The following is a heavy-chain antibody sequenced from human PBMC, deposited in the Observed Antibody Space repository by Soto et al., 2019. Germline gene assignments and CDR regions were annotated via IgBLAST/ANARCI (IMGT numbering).Heavy chain of an antibody. Sequence: PGGSLRLSCAASGFTFSSYGMHWVRQAPGKGLEWVAVISYDGSNKYYADSVKGRFTISRDNSKNTLYLQMNSLRAEDTAVYYCAKAQGSSSSTYYYYGMDVWGQGNTVTVSS. CDR3: AKAQGSSSSTYYYYGMDV. CDR1: GFTFSSYG. CDR2: ISYDGSNK. V-gene: IGHV3-30*18. D-gene: IGHD6-6*01. J-gene: IGHJ6*02.